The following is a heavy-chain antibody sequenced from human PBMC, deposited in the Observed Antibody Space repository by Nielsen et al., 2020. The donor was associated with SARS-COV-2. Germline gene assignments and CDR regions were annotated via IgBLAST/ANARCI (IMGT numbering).Heavy chain of an antibody. V-gene: IGHV3-9*01. J-gene: IGHJ4*02. Sequence: GGSLRLSCAASGFTFDDYAMHWVRHAPGKGLEWVSGISWNSGSIGYADSVKGRFTISRDNAKNSLYLQMNSLRAEDTALYYCARELAVAGTSGDYWGQGTLVTVSS. D-gene: IGHD6-19*01. CDR2: ISWNSGSI. CDR1: GFTFDDYA. CDR3: ARELAVAGTSGDY.